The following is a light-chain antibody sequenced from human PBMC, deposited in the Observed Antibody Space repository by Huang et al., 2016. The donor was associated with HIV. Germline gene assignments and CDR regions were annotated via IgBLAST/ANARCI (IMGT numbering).Light chain of an antibody. CDR3: QQYYASPQT. V-gene: IGKV4-1*01. CDR2: WSS. CDR1: QSGFSTSTNKDY. J-gene: IGKJ1*01. Sequence: DIVMAQSPVSLAVSLGERATLTCRSSQSGFSTSTNKDYLAWFQQKPGQPPKLLLFWSSTREVGFPDRFSGSGSGTHFTLTIANLEADDAAIYYCQQYYASPQTFGQGTRV.